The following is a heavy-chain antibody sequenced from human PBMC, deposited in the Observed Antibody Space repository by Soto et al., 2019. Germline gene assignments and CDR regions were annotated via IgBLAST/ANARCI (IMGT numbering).Heavy chain of an antibody. CDR2: IIPIFGTA. CDR1: GGTFSSYA. V-gene: IGHV1-69*01. CDR3: VSGSYSSSSYYYYYGMDV. Sequence: QVQLVQSGAEVKKPGSSVKVSCKASGGTFSSYAISWVRQAPGQGLEWMGGIIPIFGTANYAQKFQGRVTITADESTSTAYMELSSLRSEDTAVYYCVSGSYSSSSYYYYYGMDVWGQGTTVTVSS. D-gene: IGHD6-13*01. J-gene: IGHJ6*02.